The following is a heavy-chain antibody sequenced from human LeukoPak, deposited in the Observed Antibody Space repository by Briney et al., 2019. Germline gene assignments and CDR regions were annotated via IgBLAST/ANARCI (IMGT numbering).Heavy chain of an antibody. CDR1: GFSFSSYG. J-gene: IGHJ4*02. Sequence: GGSLRLSCAASGFSFSSYGMHWVRQAPGKGLEWVAVISYDGDNKYYADSVNGRFTISRDNSKNTLSLQMDSLRAEDTAVYYCAKDIRVWGSYRYPCLDCWGQGTLVTVSA. CDR2: ISYDGDNK. CDR3: AKDIRVWGSYRYPCLDC. D-gene: IGHD3-16*02. V-gene: IGHV3-30*18.